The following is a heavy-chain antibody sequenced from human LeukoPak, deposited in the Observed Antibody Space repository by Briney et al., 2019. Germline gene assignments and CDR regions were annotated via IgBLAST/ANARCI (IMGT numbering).Heavy chain of an antibody. Sequence: GGSLRLSCAASGFTFSSYWMHWVRQAPGKGLVWVSRINSDGGSTSYADSVKGRFTISRDNAKNTLYLQMNSLRAEDTAVYYCARPYSGSPHGFDPWGQGTLVTVSS. CDR2: INSDGGST. V-gene: IGHV3-74*01. J-gene: IGHJ5*02. CDR1: GFTFSSYW. CDR3: ARPYSGSPHGFDP. D-gene: IGHD1-26*01.